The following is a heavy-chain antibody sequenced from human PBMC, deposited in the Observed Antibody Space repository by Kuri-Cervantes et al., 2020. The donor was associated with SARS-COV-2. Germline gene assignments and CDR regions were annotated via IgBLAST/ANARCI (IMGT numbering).Heavy chain of an antibody. CDR1: GFTFSNSD. CDR2: VSWNGSRT. J-gene: IGHJ3*02. V-gene: IGHV3-19*01. Sequence: GGSLRLSCAASGFTFSNSDMNWVRQAPGKGLEWVSGVSWNGSRTHYADSVKGRFIISRDNAKNSLYLQMNSLRAEDTAVYYCARGSAYYDSSGPETFDIWGQGTMVTVSS. CDR3: ARGSAYYDSSGPETFDI. D-gene: IGHD3-22*01.